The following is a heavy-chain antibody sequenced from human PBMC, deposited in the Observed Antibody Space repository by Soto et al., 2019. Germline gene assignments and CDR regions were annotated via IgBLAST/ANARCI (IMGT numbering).Heavy chain of an antibody. Sequence: PGGSLRLSCAASGFTFDDYAMHWVRQAPGKGLEWVSGISWNSGSIGYADSVKGRFTISRDNSKNTLYLQMNSLRAEDTAVYYCARGPGVFGVVISHTDYGMDVWGQGTTVTVSS. D-gene: IGHD3-3*01. CDR1: GFTFDDYA. J-gene: IGHJ6*02. V-gene: IGHV3-9*01. CDR3: ARGPGVFGVVISHTDYGMDV. CDR2: ISWNSGSI.